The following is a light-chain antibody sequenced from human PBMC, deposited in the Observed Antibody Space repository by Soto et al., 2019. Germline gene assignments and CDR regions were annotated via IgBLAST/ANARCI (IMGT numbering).Light chain of an antibody. Sequence: QSVLTQPPSVSAAPGQTVTISCSRSSSNIGNNYVSWYQQLPGTAPKLLIYDNNKRPSGIPDRFSGSKSGTSATLGITGLQTGDEADYYCGTWDSSLSAGVFGGGTKLTVL. J-gene: IGLJ2*01. V-gene: IGLV1-51*01. CDR2: DNN. CDR1: SSNIGNNY. CDR3: GTWDSSLSAGV.